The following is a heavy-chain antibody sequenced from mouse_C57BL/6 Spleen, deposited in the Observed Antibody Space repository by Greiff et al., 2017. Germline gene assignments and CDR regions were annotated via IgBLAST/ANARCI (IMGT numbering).Heavy chain of an antibody. CDR3: AREEDYGSSPWFAY. CDR2: ISYDGSN. J-gene: IGHJ3*01. V-gene: IGHV3-6*01. D-gene: IGHD1-1*01. Sequence: ESGPGLVKPSQSLSLTCSVTGYSITSGYYWNWIRQFPGNKLEWMGYISYDGSNNYNPSLKNRISITRDTSKNQFFLKLNSVTTEDTATYYCAREEDYGSSPWFAYWGQGTLVTVSA. CDR1: GYSITSGYY.